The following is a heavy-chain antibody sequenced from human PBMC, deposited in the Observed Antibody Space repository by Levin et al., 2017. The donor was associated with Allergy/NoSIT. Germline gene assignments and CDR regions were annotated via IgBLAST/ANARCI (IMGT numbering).Heavy chain of an antibody. J-gene: IGHJ3*02. D-gene: IGHD3-3*01. V-gene: IGHV1-18*01. CDR1: GYTFTSYG. CDR3: ARERTRFLEWLLPDAFDI. Sequence: ASVKVSCKASGYTFTSYGISWVRQAPGQGLEWMGWISAYNGNTNYAQKLQGRVTMTTDTSTSTAYMELRSLRSDDTAVYYCARERTRFLEWLLPDAFDIWGQGTMVTVSS. CDR2: ISAYNGNT.